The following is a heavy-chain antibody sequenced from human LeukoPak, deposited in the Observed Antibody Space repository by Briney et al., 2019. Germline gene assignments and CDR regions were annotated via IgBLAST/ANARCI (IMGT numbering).Heavy chain of an antibody. CDR1: GGSISGYY. V-gene: IGHV4-59*01. CDR3: ARWSDCGGDCHILDY. Sequence: SSETLSLTCTVSGGSISGYYWSWSRQAPGKGVEWIGNLYYNRGAWFKSSLKGRVTTSVDTSKNEFSLKLSSVTAADTAVYYCARWSDCGGDCHILDYWGQGILVTVSS. J-gene: IGHJ4*02. D-gene: IGHD2-21*02. CDR2: LYYNRGA.